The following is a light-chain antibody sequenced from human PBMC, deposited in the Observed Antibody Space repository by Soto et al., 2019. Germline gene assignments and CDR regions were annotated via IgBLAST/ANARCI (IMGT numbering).Light chain of an antibody. CDR3: QQYGSSQYT. CDR2: GAS. V-gene: IGKV3-20*01. Sequence: EIVLTQSPGTLSLSPGERATLSCRASQSVSSSSLAWYQQKPGQAPRLLIYGASSRATGIPDRFSGSGSGTDFTLTISRLEPEDFAVYYSQQYGSSQYTFGQGTKLEIK. J-gene: IGKJ2*01. CDR1: QSVSSSS.